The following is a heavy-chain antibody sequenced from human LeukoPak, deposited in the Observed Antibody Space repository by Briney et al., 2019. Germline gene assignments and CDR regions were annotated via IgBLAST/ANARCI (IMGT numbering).Heavy chain of an antibody. J-gene: IGHJ3*02. CDR3: ARAAWRGSNSRDAFDI. Sequence: PSETLSLTCTVSGGSISSGGDYWSWIRQHPGKGLEWIGYISYSGTTYYSPFLQSRITISLDTSKNQFSLELSSVTAADTAVYYCARAAWRGSNSRDAFDIWGLGTVVTVSS. D-gene: IGHD4-23*01. V-gene: IGHV4-31*03. CDR2: ISYSGTT. CDR1: GGSISSGGDY.